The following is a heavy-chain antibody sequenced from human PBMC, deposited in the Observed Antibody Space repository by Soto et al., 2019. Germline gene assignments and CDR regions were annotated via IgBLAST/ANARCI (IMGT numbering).Heavy chain of an antibody. Sequence: PSETLSLTCTVSGGSISSYYWSWIRQPPGKGLEWIGYIYYSGSTNYNPSLKSRVTISVDTSKNQFSLKLSSVTAADTAVYYCSLGELSWGYYYMDVWGKGTTVTVSS. D-gene: IGHD3-10*01. CDR2: IYYSGST. CDR3: SLGELSWGYYYMDV. V-gene: IGHV4-59*01. CDR1: GGSISSYY. J-gene: IGHJ6*03.